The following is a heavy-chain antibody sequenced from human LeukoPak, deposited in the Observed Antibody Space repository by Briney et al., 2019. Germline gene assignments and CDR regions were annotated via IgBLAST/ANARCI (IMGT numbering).Heavy chain of an antibody. CDR3: TKVRSGSSSWALRVFDY. CDR2: LNSDGTRI. V-gene: IGHV3-74*01. D-gene: IGHD6-13*01. J-gene: IGHJ4*02. CDR1: GFSFSSYW. Sequence: GGSLRLSCTASGFSFSSYWMHWVRQVPGKGLVWVSCLNSDGTRISYADSVKGRFTISRDNANNTLYLQMNSLRVEDTAVYYCTKVRSGSSSWALRVFDYWGQGALVTVSS.